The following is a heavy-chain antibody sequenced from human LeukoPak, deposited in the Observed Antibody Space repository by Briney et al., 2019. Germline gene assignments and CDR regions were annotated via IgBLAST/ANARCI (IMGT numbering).Heavy chain of an antibody. Sequence: GGSLRLPCAASGFTFSSYGMHWVRQAPGKGLEWVAVISYDGSNKYYADSVKGRFTISRDNSKNTLYLQMNSLRAEDTAVYYCAKDRSITMVRGVMRDWGQGTLVTVSS. D-gene: IGHD3-10*01. J-gene: IGHJ4*02. CDR3: AKDRSITMVRGVMRD. CDR1: GFTFSSYG. V-gene: IGHV3-30*18. CDR2: ISYDGSNK.